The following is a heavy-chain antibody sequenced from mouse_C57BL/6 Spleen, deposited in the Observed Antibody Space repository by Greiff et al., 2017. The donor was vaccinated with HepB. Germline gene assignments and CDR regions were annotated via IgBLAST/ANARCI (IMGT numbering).Heavy chain of an antibody. CDR2: IYPGDGDT. J-gene: IGHJ2*01. D-gene: IGHD4-1*01. CDR3: ARYLTGPYYFAY. CDR1: GYAFSSSW. Sequence: VQLQQSGPELVKPGASVKISCKASGYAFSSSWLNWVKQRPGKGLEWSGRIYPGDGDTNYNGKFKGKATLTADKSSSTAYMQFSSLTSEDSAVYFSARYLTGPYYFAYWAKAPLSQSPQ. V-gene: IGHV1-82*01.